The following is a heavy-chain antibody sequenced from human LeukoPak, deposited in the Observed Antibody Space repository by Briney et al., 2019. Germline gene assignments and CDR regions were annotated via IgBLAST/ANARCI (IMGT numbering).Heavy chain of an antibody. CDR1: GYTFTSYY. J-gene: IGHJ4*02. V-gene: IGHV1-46*01. CDR3: ASGKETYDY. CDR2: INPSGGST. Sequence: GASVKVSCKASGYTFTSYYMHWVRKAPGPGLEWMGIINPSGGSTSYAQKFQGRVTMTRDMSTSTVYMELSSLRSEDKTVYDCASGKETYDYWGQGTLVNVSS.